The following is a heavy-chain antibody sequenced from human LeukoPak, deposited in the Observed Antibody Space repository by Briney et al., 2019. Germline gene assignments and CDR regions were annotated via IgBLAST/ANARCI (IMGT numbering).Heavy chain of an antibody. CDR2: ISAYNGNT. D-gene: IGHD1-1*01. J-gene: IGHJ4*02. CDR1: GYIFTTYG. V-gene: IGHV1-18*01. CDR3: ARGLWRHPENY. Sequence: ASVKVSCKASGYIFTTYGIMWVRQAPGQGLEWMGWISAYNGNTNYAQKLQGRVTMTTDTSTSTAYMELRSLRSDDTAVYYCARGLWRHPENYWGQGTLVTVSS.